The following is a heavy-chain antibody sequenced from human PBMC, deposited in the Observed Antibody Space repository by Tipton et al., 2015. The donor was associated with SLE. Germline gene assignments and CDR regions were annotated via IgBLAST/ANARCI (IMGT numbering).Heavy chain of an antibody. V-gene: IGHV4-59*01. CDR2: IYHNGAT. D-gene: IGHD3-10*01. CDR1: GVSISGYY. Sequence: TLSLTCSVSGVSISGYYCSWIRQPPGNGLEWVGFIYHNGATKYNPSLKNRLSISIDTTKNQFSLKLTSVTAADSAVYYCTRGHFNSGTFPYYNYYYYMDVWGKGTAVTVSS. CDR3: TRGHFNSGTFPYYNYYYYMDV. J-gene: IGHJ6*03.